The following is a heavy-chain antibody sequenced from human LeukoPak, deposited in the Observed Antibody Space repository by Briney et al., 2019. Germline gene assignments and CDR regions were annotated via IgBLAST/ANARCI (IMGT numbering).Heavy chain of an antibody. V-gene: IGHV3-21*01. CDR3: ARVVLVAAAGYFDY. D-gene: IGHD6-13*01. CDR1: GFTFSSYS. Sequence: GGSLRLSCAASGFTFSSYSMNWVRQAPGKGLEWVSSISSSSGYIYYADSVKGRFTISRDNAKNSLYLQMNSLRAEDTAVYYCARVVLVAAAGYFDYWGQGTLVTVSS. J-gene: IGHJ4*02. CDR2: ISSSSGYI.